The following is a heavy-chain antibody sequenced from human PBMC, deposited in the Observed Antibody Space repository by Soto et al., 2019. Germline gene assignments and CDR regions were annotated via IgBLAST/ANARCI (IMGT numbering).Heavy chain of an antibody. D-gene: IGHD6-13*01. CDR3: AGHRAASYYYYGMDV. CDR2: MNPNSGNT. J-gene: IGHJ6*02. V-gene: IGHV1-8*01. Sequence: SVKVSCKASGYTFTSYDINWVRQASGQGREWRGWMNPNSGNTGYAQKFKGRVTMTRTTSISTAYMELSSLRSEDTAVYYCAGHRAASYYYYGMDVWGQGTTVTVS. CDR1: GYTFTSYD.